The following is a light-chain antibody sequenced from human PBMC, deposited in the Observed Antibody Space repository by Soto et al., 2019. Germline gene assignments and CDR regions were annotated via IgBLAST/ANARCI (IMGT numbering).Light chain of an antibody. Sequence: QSALTQPASVSGSPGQSITISCTGTSSDVGAYDFVSWYQHSPGKAPKLVTFDVTHRPPGISDRFSGSKSANTASLTISGLQAADEAFYYCCSYSTGSTFEVFGTGTKLTVL. J-gene: IGLJ1*01. V-gene: IGLV2-14*01. CDR2: DVT. CDR1: SSDVGAYDF. CDR3: CSYSTGSTFEV.